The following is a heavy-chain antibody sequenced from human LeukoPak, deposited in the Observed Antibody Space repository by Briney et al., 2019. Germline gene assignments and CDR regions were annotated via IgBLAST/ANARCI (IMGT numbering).Heavy chain of an antibody. V-gene: IGHV3-53*04. Sequence: GGSLRLSCDVSGFTVRTTYMSWVRQPPGKGLEWVSILYRAGATYYADAVKGRFTISRHDSKNTLFLHMDGLRPEDTAVYYCARGDCYDDCGYSAWGQGTLVTVSA. CDR1: GFTVRTTY. D-gene: IGHD3-22*01. J-gene: IGHJ5*02. CDR3: ARGDCYDDCGYSA. CDR2: LYRAGAT.